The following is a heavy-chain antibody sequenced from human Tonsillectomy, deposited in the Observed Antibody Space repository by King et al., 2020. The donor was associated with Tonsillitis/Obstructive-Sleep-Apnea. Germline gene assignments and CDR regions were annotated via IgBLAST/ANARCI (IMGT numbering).Heavy chain of an antibody. CDR3: ARRGGLRRAYWYFDL. J-gene: IGHJ2*01. CDR1: GFTFRDYY. V-gene: IGHV3-11*03. D-gene: IGHD4-17*01. CDR2: ISSSSIYT. Sequence: VQLLESGGGLVKPGGSLRLSCAASGFTFRDYYMSWIRQAPGKGLEWVSYISSSSIYTNYADSVKGRFTISRDNAKKSLYLQMNSLRAEDTAVYYCARRGGLRRAYWYFDLWGRGTLVTVSS.